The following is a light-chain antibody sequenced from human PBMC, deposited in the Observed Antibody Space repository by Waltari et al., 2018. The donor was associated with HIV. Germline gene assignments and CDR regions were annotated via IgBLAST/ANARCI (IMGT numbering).Light chain of an antibody. J-gene: IGLJ3*02. CDR1: WSDIGSYDL. Sequence: QSALTQPASVSGSPGQSITLSCSGTWSDIGSYDLVSLYQHFPGKAPKRILYDVNERPSGVSPRYSGSKSGNTASLVISGLQSEDEADYYCCSYAGSGTFVVFGGGTRLTV. CDR2: DVN. V-gene: IGLV2-23*02. CDR3: CSYAGSGTFVV.